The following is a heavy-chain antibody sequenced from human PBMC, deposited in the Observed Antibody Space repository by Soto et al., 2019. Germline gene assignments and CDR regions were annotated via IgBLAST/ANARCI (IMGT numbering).Heavy chain of an antibody. Sequence: QVQLVQSGAEVKKPGASVKVSCKASGYTFTSYGISWVRQAPGQGLESMGWISAYNGNTNYAQKLQGRVTMTTDPPTSTAYLELRSLRSDDTAVYYCARHDSSGYYYYFDYWGQGTLVTVSS. V-gene: IGHV1-18*01. J-gene: IGHJ4*02. CDR1: GYTFTSYG. CDR2: ISAYNGNT. D-gene: IGHD3-22*01. CDR3: ARHDSSGYYYYFDY.